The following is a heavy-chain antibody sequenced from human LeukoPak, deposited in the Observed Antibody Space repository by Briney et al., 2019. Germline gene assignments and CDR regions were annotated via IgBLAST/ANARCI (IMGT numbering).Heavy chain of an antibody. CDR1: GFTFSSYS. CDR2: ISSSSSYI. J-gene: IGHJ4*02. CDR3: ARAYCSSTSCSYYFDY. V-gene: IGHV3-21*01. Sequence: GGSLRLSCAASGFTFSSYSMSWVRQAPGKGLEWLSSISSSSSYIYYADSVKGRFTISRDNAKNSLYLQMNSLRAEDTAVYYCARAYCSSTSCSYYFDYWGQGTLVTVSS. D-gene: IGHD2-2*01.